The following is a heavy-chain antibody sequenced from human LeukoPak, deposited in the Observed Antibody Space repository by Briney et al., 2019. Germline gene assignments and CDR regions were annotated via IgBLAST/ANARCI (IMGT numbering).Heavy chain of an antibody. J-gene: IGHJ4*02. CDR2: ISSTSSAI. CDR1: GFTFSSYS. V-gene: IGHV3-48*04. Sequence: GGSLRLSCAASGFTFSSYSMNWVRQAPGKGLEWLSYISSTSSAIYYADSLKGRFTISRDNAKNSLYLQMNSLRAEDTAVYYCARDFRNAGDYWGQGTLVTVSS. CDR3: ARDFRNAGDY. D-gene: IGHD1-14*01.